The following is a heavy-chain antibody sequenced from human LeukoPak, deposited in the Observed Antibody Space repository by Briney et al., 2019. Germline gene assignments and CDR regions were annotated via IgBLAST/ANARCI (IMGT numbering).Heavy chain of an antibody. CDR2: IKSKNDGATT. CDR3: TTACDYGDPYYFDY. J-gene: IGHJ4*02. V-gene: IGHV3-15*01. Sequence: GGSRRLSCAASGFTFSNAWMSWVRQAPGKGMEWVGLIKSKNDGATTDYAAPVKGRFTISRDDSKNTLYLQMNSRKTEDTAVYYCTTACDYGDPYYFDYWGQGTLVTVSS. D-gene: IGHD4-17*01. CDR1: GFTFSNAW.